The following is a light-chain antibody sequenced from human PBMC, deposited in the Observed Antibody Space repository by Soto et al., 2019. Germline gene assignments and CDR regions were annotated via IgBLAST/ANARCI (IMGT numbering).Light chain of an antibody. CDR3: QQRSNLLT. Sequence: IVMTQSPATLSVSPGERATLSCRASQSVSSYLAWYQQKPGQAPRLLIYDASNRATGIPARFSGSGSGTDFTLTISSLEPEDFAVYYCQQRSNLLTFGGGTKVDI. CDR2: DAS. CDR1: QSVSSY. J-gene: IGKJ4*01. V-gene: IGKV3-11*01.